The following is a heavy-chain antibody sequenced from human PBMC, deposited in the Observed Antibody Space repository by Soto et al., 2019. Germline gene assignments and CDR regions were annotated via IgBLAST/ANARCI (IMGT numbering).Heavy chain of an antibody. Sequence: SETLSLTCAVYGGSFSGYYWSWIRQPPGKGLEWIGEINHSGSTNYNPSLKSRVTISVDTSKNQFSLKLSSVTAADTAVYYCARVSIVVAATREQIDYWGQGTLVTVSS. J-gene: IGHJ4*02. V-gene: IGHV4-34*01. D-gene: IGHD2-15*01. CDR3: ARVSIVVAATREQIDY. CDR1: GGSFSGYY. CDR2: INHSGST.